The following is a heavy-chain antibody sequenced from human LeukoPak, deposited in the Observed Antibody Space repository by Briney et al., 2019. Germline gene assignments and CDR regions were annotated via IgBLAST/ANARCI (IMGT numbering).Heavy chain of an antibody. D-gene: IGHD3-22*01. CDR1: GFTFSSYS. CDR3: AKSGLSSYYDSSGYHYYYYYYMDV. J-gene: IGHJ6*03. Sequence: GGSLRLSCAASGFTFSSYSMNWVRQAPGKGLEWVAFIRYNGNNQYYADSVKGRFTISRDNSKNTLYLQMNSLRAEDTAVYYCAKSGLSSYYDSSGYHYYYYYYMDVWGKGTTVTISS. V-gene: IGHV3-30*02. CDR2: IRYNGNNQ.